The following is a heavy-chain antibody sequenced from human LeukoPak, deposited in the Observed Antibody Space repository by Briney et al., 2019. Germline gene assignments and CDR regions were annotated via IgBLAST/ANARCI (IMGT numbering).Heavy chain of an antibody. D-gene: IGHD3-9*01. CDR3: ARVGGNDIPDY. V-gene: IGHV3-21*01. Sequence: GGSLRLSCAASGFTFSSYSMNWVRQAPGKGLEWVSSISSSSSYIYYADSVKGRFTISRDNAKNSLYLQMNSLRAEDMAVYYCARVGGNDIPDYWGQGTLVTVSS. CDR2: ISSSSSYI. J-gene: IGHJ4*02. CDR1: GFTFSSYS.